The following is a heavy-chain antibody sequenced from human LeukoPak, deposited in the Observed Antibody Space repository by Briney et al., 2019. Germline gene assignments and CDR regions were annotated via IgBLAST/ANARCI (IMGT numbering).Heavy chain of an antibody. CDR2: ISSSSSTI. CDR1: GFTFSSYS. Sequence: PGGSPRLSCAASGFTFSSYSMNWVRQAPGKGLEWVSYISSSSSTIYYADSVKGRFTISRDNAKNSLYLQMNSLRAEDTAVYYCAGPKPGYFQHWGQGTLVTVSS. J-gene: IGHJ1*01. CDR3: AGPKPGYFQH. V-gene: IGHV3-48*04.